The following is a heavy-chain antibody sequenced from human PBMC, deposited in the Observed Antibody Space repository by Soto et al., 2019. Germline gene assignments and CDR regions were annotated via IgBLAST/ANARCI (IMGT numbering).Heavy chain of an antibody. CDR3: ARSPAVAGGFYYFGMDV. J-gene: IGHJ6*02. CDR1: GYTFTSYD. Sequence: ASVKVSCKASGYTFTSYDINWVRQATGQGLEWMGWMNPNSGNKAYAQKFQGRVTMTRNTSISTAYMELSSLRSGDTAVYYCARSPAVAGGFYYFGMDVWGQGTTVTVSS. D-gene: IGHD6-19*01. CDR2: MNPNSGNK. V-gene: IGHV1-8*01.